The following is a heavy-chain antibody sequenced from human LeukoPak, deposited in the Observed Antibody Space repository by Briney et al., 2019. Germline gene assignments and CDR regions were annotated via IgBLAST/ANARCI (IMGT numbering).Heavy chain of an antibody. V-gene: IGHV3-66*01. CDR3: ARDNSYGSGNWFDP. D-gene: IGHD3-10*01. J-gene: IGHJ5*02. CDR2: IYSGGST. Sequence: GGSLRLSCAASGFTVSSNFMSWVRQAPGKGLEWVSVIYSGGSTNYADSVKGRFTISRDNSKNTLYLQMNSLRAEDTAVYYCARDNSYGSGNWFDPWGQGTLVTVSS. CDR1: GFTVSSNF.